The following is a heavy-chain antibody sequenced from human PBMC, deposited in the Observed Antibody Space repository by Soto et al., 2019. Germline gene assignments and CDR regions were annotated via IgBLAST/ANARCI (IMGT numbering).Heavy chain of an antibody. CDR1: GFTFSSYA. D-gene: IGHD6-19*01. CDR2: ISYDGSNK. V-gene: IGHV3-30-3*01. J-gene: IGHJ6*02. CDR3: ARDFGLDLSVAGTGLGAYYYYGMDV. Sequence: GGSLRLSCAASGFTFSSYAMHWVRQAPGKGLEWVAVISYDGSNKYYADSVKGRFTISRDNSKNTLYLQMNSLRAEDTAVYYCARDFGLDLSVAGTGLGAYYYYGMDVWGQGTTVTVSS.